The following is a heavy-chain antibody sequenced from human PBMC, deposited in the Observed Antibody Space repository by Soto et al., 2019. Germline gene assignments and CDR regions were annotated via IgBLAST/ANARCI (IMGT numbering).Heavy chain of an antibody. D-gene: IGHD6-19*01. V-gene: IGHV3-23*01. CDR2: ISGSGGST. CDR1: GFTFSSYA. J-gene: IGHJ3*02. CDR3: AKARFSCGWGGWGAFDI. Sequence: EVQLLESGGGLVQPGGSLRLSCAASGFTFSSYAMSWVRQAPGKGLEWVSAISGSGGSTYYADSVKGRFTISRDNSKNTLYLQMNSLRAEDTAVYYCAKARFSCGWGGWGAFDIWGQGTMVTVSS.